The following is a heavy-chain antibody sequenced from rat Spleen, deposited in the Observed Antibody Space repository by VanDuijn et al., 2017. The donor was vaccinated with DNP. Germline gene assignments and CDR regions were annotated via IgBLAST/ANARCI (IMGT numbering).Heavy chain of an antibody. J-gene: IGHJ2*01. CDR3: AKNSGYYFDY. V-gene: IGHV5-25*01. CDR2: ISTSGSRT. CDR1: GFTFSNYY. D-gene: IGHD4-3*01. Sequence: EVQLVESGGGLVQPGRSLKLSCAASGFTFSNYYMAWVRQAPKKGLEWVATISTSGSRTYYPASVKGRLTISRDNAKSSIYLQMNSLKSEDTATYYCAKNSGYYFDYWGQGVIVTVSS.